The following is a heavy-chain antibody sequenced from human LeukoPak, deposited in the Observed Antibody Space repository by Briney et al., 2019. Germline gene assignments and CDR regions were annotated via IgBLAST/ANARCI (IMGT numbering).Heavy chain of an antibody. V-gene: IGHV3-30*02. Sequence: GGSLRLSCAASGFTFSSYGMHWVRQAPGKGLEWVAFIRYDGSNKYYADSVKGRFTISRDNSKNTLYLQMNSLRAEDTAVYYCAGYYDSSGYYYDYWGQGTLVTVSS. CDR3: AGYYDSSGYYYDY. CDR2: IRYDGSNK. J-gene: IGHJ4*02. CDR1: GFTFSSYG. D-gene: IGHD3-22*01.